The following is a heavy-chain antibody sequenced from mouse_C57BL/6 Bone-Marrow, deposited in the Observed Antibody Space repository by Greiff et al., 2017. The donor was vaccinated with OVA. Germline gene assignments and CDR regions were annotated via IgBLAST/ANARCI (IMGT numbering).Heavy chain of an antibody. V-gene: IGHV1-64*01. J-gene: IGHJ1*03. Sequence: QVQLQQPGAELVKPGASVKLSCKASGYTFTSYWMHWVKQRPGQGLEWIGMIHPNSGSTNYNEKFKSKATLTVDKSSSTAYMQLSSLTSEDSAVYYCARKEGVLRSNWYFDVWGTGTTVTVSS. D-gene: IGHD1-1*01. CDR3: ARKEGVLRSNWYFDV. CDR1: GYTFTSYW. CDR2: IHPNSGST.